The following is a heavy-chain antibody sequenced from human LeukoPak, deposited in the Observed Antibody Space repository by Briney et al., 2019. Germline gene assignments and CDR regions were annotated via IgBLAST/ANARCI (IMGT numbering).Heavy chain of an antibody. J-gene: IGHJ4*02. Sequence: GASVKVSCKASGYTFTSYDINWVRQATGQGLEWMGWMNPNSGNTGYAQKFQGRVTITRNTSISTAYMELSSLRSEDTAVYYCARGLRYDSSGYITEFDYWGQGTLVTVSS. CDR2: MNPNSGNT. D-gene: IGHD3-22*01. V-gene: IGHV1-8*03. CDR1: GYTFTSYD. CDR3: ARGLRYDSSGYITEFDY.